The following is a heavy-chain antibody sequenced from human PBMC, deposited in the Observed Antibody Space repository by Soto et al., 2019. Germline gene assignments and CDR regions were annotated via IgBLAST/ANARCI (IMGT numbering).Heavy chain of an antibody. Sequence: QAQLVESGGGVVQPGRSLRLSCAASGFTFSHYAMHWVRQAPGKGLEWVAIISYDGSKKYYGDSVKGRFTISRDNSKNTPYLQMNSLRVEDTAVYYCARDVAGKNYFEPWGQGTPVTVSS. CDR1: GFTFSHYA. J-gene: IGHJ5*02. CDR3: ARDVAGKNYFEP. D-gene: IGHD1-7*01. V-gene: IGHV3-30-3*01. CDR2: ISYDGSKK.